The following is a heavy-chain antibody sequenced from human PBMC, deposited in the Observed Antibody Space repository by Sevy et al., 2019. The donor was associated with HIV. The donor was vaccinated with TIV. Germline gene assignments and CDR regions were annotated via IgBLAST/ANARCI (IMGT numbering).Heavy chain of an antibody. J-gene: IGHJ4*02. CDR2: IYHSGST. Sequence: SETLSLTCAVSGYSISSGYYWGWIRQPPGKGLEWIGSIYHSGSTYYNPSLKSRVTISVDTSKNQFSLKLSSVTAADTAVYYGARGGYDFWSGYYRGGGHFDYWGQGTLVTVSS. CDR3: ARGGYDFWSGYYRGGGHFDY. V-gene: IGHV4-38-2*01. D-gene: IGHD3-3*01. CDR1: GYSISSGYY.